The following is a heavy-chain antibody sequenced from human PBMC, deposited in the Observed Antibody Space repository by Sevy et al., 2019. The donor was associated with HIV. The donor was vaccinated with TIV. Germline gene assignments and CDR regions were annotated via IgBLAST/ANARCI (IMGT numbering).Heavy chain of an antibody. CDR2: ISGSGDNT. D-gene: IGHD3-16*01. Sequence: GGSLRLSCAASGFTFSSYATSWVRQAPGKGLEWVSTISGSGDNTFYADSGKGRFTISRDNSKNTLYLQMNSLRAEDTAVYYCATCLYTSIDEDYYYYMDVWGKGTTVTVSS. J-gene: IGHJ6*03. CDR1: GFTFSSYA. V-gene: IGHV3-23*01. CDR3: ATCLYTSIDEDYYYYMDV.